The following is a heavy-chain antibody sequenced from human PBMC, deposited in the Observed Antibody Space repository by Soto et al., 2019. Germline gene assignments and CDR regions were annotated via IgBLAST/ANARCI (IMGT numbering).Heavy chain of an antibody. Sequence: SETLSLTCTVSGGSISSGGYYWSWIRQHPGKGLEWIGYIYYSGSTYYNPSLKSRVTISVDTSKNQFSLKLSSVTAADTAVYYCARGNSSSWYYFDYWGQGTLVTVSS. CDR3: ARGNSSSWYYFDY. J-gene: IGHJ4*02. CDR2: IYYSGST. CDR1: GGSISSGGYY. V-gene: IGHV4-31*03. D-gene: IGHD6-13*01.